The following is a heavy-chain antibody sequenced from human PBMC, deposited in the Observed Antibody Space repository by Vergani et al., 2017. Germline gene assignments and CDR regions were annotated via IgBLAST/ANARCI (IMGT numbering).Heavy chain of an antibody. CDR2: IYSGGST. Sequence: EVQLVESGGGLVKPGGSLRLSCAASGFTVSSNYMSWVRQAPGKGLEWVSVIYSGGSTYYADSVKGRFTISRDNSKNTLYLQMNSLRAEDTAVYYCAKDRGYSYGYVTDYWGQGTLVTVSS. CDR3: AKDRGYSYGYVTDY. V-gene: IGHV3-53*01. D-gene: IGHD5-18*01. J-gene: IGHJ4*02. CDR1: GFTVSSNY.